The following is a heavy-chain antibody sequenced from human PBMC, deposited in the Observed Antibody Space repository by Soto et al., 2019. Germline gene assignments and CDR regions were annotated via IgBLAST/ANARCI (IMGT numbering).Heavy chain of an antibody. CDR3: AREGNGGAIDY. D-gene: IGHD3-16*01. J-gene: IGHJ4*02. CDR2: IYYSGST. Sequence: QVQLQESGPGLVKPSETLSLTCTVSGGSVSSGSYYWSWIRQPPGKGLEWIGYIYYSGSTNYNPTLKSRVTISVDTSKNQFSRKLSSVTAADTAVYYWAREGNGGAIDYWGQGTLVTVSS. CDR1: GGSVSSGSYY. V-gene: IGHV4-61*01.